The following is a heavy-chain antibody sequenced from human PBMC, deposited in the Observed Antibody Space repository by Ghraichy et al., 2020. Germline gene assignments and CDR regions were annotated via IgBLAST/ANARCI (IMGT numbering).Heavy chain of an antibody. CDR2: IKRDGSEK. Sequence: GGSLRLSCAASGFTFSPYWMSWVRQVPRKGLEWVANIKRDGSEKYYVDSVKGRFSISRDNAKDSLYLQMNSLRAEDTAVYVCARGGGGWGFDIWGQGTMVTVSS. J-gene: IGHJ3*02. CDR1: GFTFSPYW. D-gene: IGHD2-21*01. CDR3: ARGGGGWGFDI. V-gene: IGHV3-7*03.